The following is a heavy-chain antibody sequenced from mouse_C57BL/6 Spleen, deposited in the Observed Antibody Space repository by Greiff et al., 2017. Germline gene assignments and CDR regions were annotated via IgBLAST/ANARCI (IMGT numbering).Heavy chain of an antibody. CDR2: INPGSGGT. V-gene: IGHV1-54*01. CDR1: GYAFTNYL. Sequence: QVQLQQSGAELVRPGTSVKVSCKASGYAFTNYLIEWVKQRPGQGLEWIGVINPGSGGTNYNEKFKGKATLTADKSSSTAYMQLSSLTSEDSAVYFCAICYYYGSSPYYAMDYWGQGTSVTVSS. J-gene: IGHJ4*01. CDR3: AICYYYGSSPYYAMDY. D-gene: IGHD1-1*01.